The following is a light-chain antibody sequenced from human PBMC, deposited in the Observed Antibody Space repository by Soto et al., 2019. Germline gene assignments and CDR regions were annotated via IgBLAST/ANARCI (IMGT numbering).Light chain of an antibody. CDR2: DAS. Sequence: EIVLTQSPATLSLSPGERATLSCRASQSVSSYLAWYQQKPGQAPRLLIYDASNRATGIPARFSGSGSGTDFTLTISILEPEAFAVYYCQQRSNWTFGGGTKVEIK. CDR1: QSVSSY. V-gene: IGKV3-11*01. CDR3: QQRSNWT. J-gene: IGKJ4*01.